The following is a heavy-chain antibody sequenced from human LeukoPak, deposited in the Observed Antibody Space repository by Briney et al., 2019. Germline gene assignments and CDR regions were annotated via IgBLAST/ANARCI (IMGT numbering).Heavy chain of an antibody. CDR1: GGPFSAYY. D-gene: IGHD3-22*01. V-gene: IGHV4-34*01. Sequence: SETLSLTCAVYGGPFSAYYWSWIRQPPGKGLEWTGEINHSGSANYNPSLKSRVTISVDMSKNQFSLKLSSVTAADTPVYYCARARGEYYDSSGYYSAFDYWGQGTLVTVSS. CDR3: ARARGEYYDSSGYYSAFDY. J-gene: IGHJ4*02. CDR2: INHSGSA.